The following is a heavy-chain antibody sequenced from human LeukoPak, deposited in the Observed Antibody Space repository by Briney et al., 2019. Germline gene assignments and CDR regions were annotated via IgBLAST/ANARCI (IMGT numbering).Heavy chain of an antibody. D-gene: IGHD2-21*01. J-gene: IGHJ3*02. CDR2: ISSSGSTI. Sequence: PGGSLRLSCAASGFTFSSYSMNWVRQAPGKGLEWVSYISSSGSTIYYADSVKGRFTISRDNAKNSLYLQMNSLRAEDTAVYYCARGKHIVVDLDGAFDIWGQGTMVTVSS. CDR3: ARGKHIVVDLDGAFDI. V-gene: IGHV3-48*04. CDR1: GFTFSSYS.